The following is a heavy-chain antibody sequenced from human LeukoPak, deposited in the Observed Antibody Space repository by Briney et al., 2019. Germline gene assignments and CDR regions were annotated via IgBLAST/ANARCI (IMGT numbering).Heavy chain of an antibody. D-gene: IGHD6-19*01. CDR3: ATDSSSGWPYYFDY. Sequence: GGSLRLSCAASGFTFSSYSMNWVRQAPGKGLEWVSSISSSSSYIYYADSVKGRFTISRDNAKNSLYLQMNSLRAEDTAVYYCATDSSSGWPYYFDYWGQGTLVTVSS. J-gene: IGHJ4*02. V-gene: IGHV3-21*01. CDR1: GFTFSSYS. CDR2: ISSSSSYI.